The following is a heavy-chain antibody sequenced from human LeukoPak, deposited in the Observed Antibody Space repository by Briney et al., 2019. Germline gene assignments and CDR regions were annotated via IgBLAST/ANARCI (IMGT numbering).Heavy chain of an antibody. CDR2: ISSSGSTI. D-gene: IGHD6-19*01. J-gene: IGHJ5*02. CDR3: AREGSSGWYENWFDP. CDR1: GFTFSDYY. Sequence: GGSLRLSCAASGFTFSDYYMSWIRQAPGKGLEWVSYISSSGSTIYYADSVKGRFTISRDNAKNSLYLQMNSLRAEDTAVYYCAREGSSGWYENWFDPWGQGTLVTVSS. V-gene: IGHV3-11*01.